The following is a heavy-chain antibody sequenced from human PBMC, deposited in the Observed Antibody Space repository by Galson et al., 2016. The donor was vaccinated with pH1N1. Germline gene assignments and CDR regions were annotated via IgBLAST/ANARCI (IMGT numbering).Heavy chain of an antibody. J-gene: IGHJ6*02. CDR3: ALESDGNNSYFFYYGMDC. Sequence: SLRLSCAASAFSFTNYGMNWVRQAPGKGLEWIAFIGRRGDIIYYGDSVRGRFTISRDNAGNSLFLQMNSLRVEDTAVYYCALESDGNNSYFFYYGMDCWGQGTTVTVSS. CDR2: IGRRGDII. CDR1: AFSFTNYG. D-gene: IGHD5-24*01. V-gene: IGHV3-48*01.